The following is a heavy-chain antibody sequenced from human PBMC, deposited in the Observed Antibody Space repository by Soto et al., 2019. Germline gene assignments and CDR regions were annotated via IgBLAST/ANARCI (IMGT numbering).Heavy chain of an antibody. CDR3: ARDARVAHYYDFSSGSSHEVLFDY. V-gene: IGHV3-30*03. CDR2: ITYDGSFQ. Sequence: GGSLRLSCQASGFNFDNYGMHWVRQAPGKGLEWVAVITYDGSFQYYADSVKGRFTISRDNSKNTLYLQMNSLRAEDTAVYYCARDARVAHYYDFSSGSSHEVLFDYWGQGTLVTVSS. J-gene: IGHJ4*02. D-gene: IGHD3-3*01. CDR1: GFNFDNYG.